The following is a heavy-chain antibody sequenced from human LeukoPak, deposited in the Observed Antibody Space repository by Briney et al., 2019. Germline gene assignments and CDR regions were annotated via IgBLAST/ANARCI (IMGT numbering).Heavy chain of an antibody. Sequence: ASMKVSCKAAAYTFTSYYMHWVRQAHGQGLEWKGSINPNSGGTNYAQKFQGRVTMTRDTSISTAYMELSRLRSDDTDVYYCARVSNMVRGVISGNWFDPWGQGTLVTVSS. CDR3: ARVSNMVRGVISGNWFDP. CDR1: AYTFTSYY. J-gene: IGHJ5*02. D-gene: IGHD3-10*01. CDR2: INPNSGGT. V-gene: IGHV1-2*02.